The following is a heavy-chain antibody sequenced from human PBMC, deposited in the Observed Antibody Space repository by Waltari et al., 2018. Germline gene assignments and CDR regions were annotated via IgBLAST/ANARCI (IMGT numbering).Heavy chain of an antibody. CDR2: IYSGGST. J-gene: IGHJ3*02. D-gene: IGHD6-13*01. Sequence: EVQLLESGGGLVQPGGSLRLSCAASGFTFSSYAMSWVRRAPGKGLEWVSVIYSGGSTYYADSVKGRFTISRDNSKNTLYLQMNSLRAEDTAVYYCAAKGVAAAGSGDAFDIWGQGTMVTVSS. V-gene: IGHV3-23*03. CDR3: AAKGVAAAGSGDAFDI. CDR1: GFTFSSYA.